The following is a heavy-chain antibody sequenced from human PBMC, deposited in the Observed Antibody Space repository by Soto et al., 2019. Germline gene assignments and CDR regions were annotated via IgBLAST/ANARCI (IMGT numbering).Heavy chain of an antibody. CDR2: IISSGTT. Sequence: QVQLRESGPGLVKPSETLSLTCTVSGGPISGYYWSWIRQPAGQGLEWIGRIISSGTTNYNPYLASRFTMLLVTSTNQVSLKLGSVAAADKPAYYCARERPDWTIYWGDFDSWGHGNSVTAAS. CDR1: GGPISGYY. CDR3: ARERPDWTIYWGDFDS. D-gene: IGHD7-27*01. J-gene: IGHJ5*01. V-gene: IGHV4-4*07.